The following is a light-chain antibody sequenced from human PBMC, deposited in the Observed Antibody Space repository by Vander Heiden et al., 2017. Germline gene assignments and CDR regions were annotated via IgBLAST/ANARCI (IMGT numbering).Light chain of an antibody. CDR2: GAS. CDR1: QSVSSSH. Sequence: EIVWTQSPGTLSLSPGERATLSCRASQSVSSSHLAWYQQKPGQAPRLLIYGASSRATGIPDRFSGSGSGTDFTLTISRLEPEDFAVYYCQQYVSSPYTFGQGTKLQIK. J-gene: IGKJ2*01. V-gene: IGKV3-20*01. CDR3: QQYVSSPYT.